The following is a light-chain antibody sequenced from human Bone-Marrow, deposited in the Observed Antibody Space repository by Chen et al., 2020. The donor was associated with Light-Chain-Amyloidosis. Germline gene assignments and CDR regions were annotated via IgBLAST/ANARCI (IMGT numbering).Light chain of an antibody. V-gene: IGLV3-21*02. J-gene: IGLJ3*02. Sequence: SYVLTQPSSVSVAPGPTATIACGGNNNGSTSVHRYQQTPGQAPLLVVADDSDRPSGIPERLAGSNSGNTATLTMSRVGAGDEADYYCQVWDRGSDRPVFGGGTKLTVL. CDR1: NNGSTS. CDR3: QVWDRGSDRPV. CDR2: DDS.